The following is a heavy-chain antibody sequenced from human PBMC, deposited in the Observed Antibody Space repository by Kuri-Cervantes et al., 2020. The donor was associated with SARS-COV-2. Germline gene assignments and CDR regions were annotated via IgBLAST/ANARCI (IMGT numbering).Heavy chain of an antibody. J-gene: IGHJ4*02. CDR1: GFTFSSYA. CDR3: ARDGAARF. D-gene: IGHD6-6*01. CDR2: ISYDGSNK. V-gene: IGHV3-30*07. Sequence: GGSLRLSCAASGFTFSSYAMHWVRQAPGKGLEWVAVISYDGSNKYYADSVKGRFTISRDNSKNTLYLQMNSLRAEDTAVYYCARDGAARFWGQGTLVTGAS.